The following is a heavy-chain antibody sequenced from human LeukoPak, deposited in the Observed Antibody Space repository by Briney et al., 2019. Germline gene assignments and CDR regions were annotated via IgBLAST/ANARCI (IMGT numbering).Heavy chain of an antibody. D-gene: IGHD2-2*01. V-gene: IGHV3-23*01. J-gene: IGHJ5*02. CDR1: GFTFSSYA. CDR2: ISGSGGST. CDR3: AKDPIVVVPAVPNWFDP. Sequence: GGSLRLSCAASGFTFSSYAMSWVRQAPGKGLEGISAISGSGGSTYYADSVKGRFTISRANSKTTLYLQMNSLRAEDTAVYYCAKDPIVVVPAVPNWFDPWGQGTLVTVSS.